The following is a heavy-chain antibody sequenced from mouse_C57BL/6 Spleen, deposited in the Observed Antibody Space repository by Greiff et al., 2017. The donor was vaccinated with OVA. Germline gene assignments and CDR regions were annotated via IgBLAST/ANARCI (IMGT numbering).Heavy chain of an antibody. V-gene: IGHV2-2*01. J-gene: IGHJ4*01. Sequence: QVQLKQSGPGLVQPSQSLSITCTVSGFSLTSYGVHWVRQSPGKGLEWLGVIWSGGSTDYNAAFISRLSISKDNSKSQVFFKMNSLQADDTAIYYCARNWGTTVVAPYAMDYWGQGTSVTVSS. CDR1: GFSLTSYG. CDR2: IWSGGST. CDR3: ARNWGTTVVAPYAMDY. D-gene: IGHD1-1*01.